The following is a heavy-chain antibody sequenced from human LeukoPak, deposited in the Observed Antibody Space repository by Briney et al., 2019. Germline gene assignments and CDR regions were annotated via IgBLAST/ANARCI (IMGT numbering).Heavy chain of an antibody. J-gene: IGHJ5*02. V-gene: IGHV4-59*08. Sequence: SETLSLTCTVSGGSISSYYWSWIRQPPGKGMEWVGYIYYSGSTNYNPSLKSRVTISVDTSKNQFSLKLSSVTAADTVVYYCARQGEQLVNWFDPWGQGTLVTVSS. CDR1: GGSISSYY. D-gene: IGHD6-13*01. CDR2: IYYSGST. CDR3: ARQGEQLVNWFDP.